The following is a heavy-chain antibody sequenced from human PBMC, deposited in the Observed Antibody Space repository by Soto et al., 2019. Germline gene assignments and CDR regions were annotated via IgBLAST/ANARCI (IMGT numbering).Heavy chain of an antibody. Sequence: SSETLSLTCAVSGYSISSGYYWGLIRQPPGKGLEWIGSIYHSGSTYYNPSLKSRVTISVDTSKNQFSLKLSFVTAADTAVYYCARMGAYYDFWSGYPTEYYYYGMDVWGQGTTVTVSS. V-gene: IGHV4-38-2*01. J-gene: IGHJ6*02. CDR3: ARMGAYYDFWSGYPTEYYYYGMDV. D-gene: IGHD3-3*01. CDR1: GYSISSGYY. CDR2: IYHSGST.